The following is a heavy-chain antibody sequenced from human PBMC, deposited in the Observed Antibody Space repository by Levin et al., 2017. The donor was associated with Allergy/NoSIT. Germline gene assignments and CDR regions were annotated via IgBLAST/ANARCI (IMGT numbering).Heavy chain of an antibody. CDR1: GGSFSGYY. J-gene: IGHJ5*02. CDR3: AGGRYCSGTSCYIGNWFHP. V-gene: IGHV4-34*01. Sequence: SETLSLTCGVSGGSFSGYYWTWIRQPPGKGLEWIGEINHSGSTNYNPSLKSRVTISSDTAKKQFFLKLNSLTAADTAVYFCAGGRYCSGTSCYIGNWFHPWGQGSLVTVSS. CDR2: INHSGST. D-gene: IGHD2-2*02.